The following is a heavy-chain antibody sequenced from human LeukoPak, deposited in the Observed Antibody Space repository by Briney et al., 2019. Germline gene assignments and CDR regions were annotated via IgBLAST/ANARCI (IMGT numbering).Heavy chain of an antibody. D-gene: IGHD3-22*01. V-gene: IGHV3-21*01. CDR3: ARDYYDSSGYYGIIDY. CDR2: ISSSSSYI. CDR1: GFTFSSYS. Sequence: GGSLRLSCAASGFTFSSYSMNWVRQAPGKGLEWVSSISSSSSYIYYADSVKGRFTISRDNAKNSLYLQMNSLRAEDTAVYYCARDYYDSSGYYGIIDYCGQGTLVTVSS. J-gene: IGHJ4*02.